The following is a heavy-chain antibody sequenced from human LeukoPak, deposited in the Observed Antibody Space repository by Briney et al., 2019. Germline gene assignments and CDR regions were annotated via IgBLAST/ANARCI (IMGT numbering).Heavy chain of an antibody. CDR1: XGXFXXYX. CDR2: XXXXXGKA. V-gene: IGHV1-69*01. CDR3: ASEGNVVVVTATSAAFDI. J-gene: IGHJ3*02. Sequence: XXGXFXXYXXSXVRQAPGQGLEWMGXXXXXXGKANYAQKFQGRVTITADESTSTAYMELSSLRSEDTAVYYCASEGNVVVVTATSAAFDIWGQGTMVTVSS. D-gene: IGHD2-21*02.